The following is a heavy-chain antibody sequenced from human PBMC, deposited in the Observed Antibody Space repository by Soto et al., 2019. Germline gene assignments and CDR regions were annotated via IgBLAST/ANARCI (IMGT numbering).Heavy chain of an antibody. CDR2: IYYSRST. J-gene: IGHJ6*02. Sequence: SETLTLTCTVPGSSISSSDYYWSWIRQPPGKGLEWGGYIYYSRSTYYNPSLKSRVTISVDTSKHQFSMKLSSVTAADTAVYYCARDSPITMVRGAPFGYYGIDVWGQGATVTVSS. CDR3: ARDSPITMVRGAPFGYYGIDV. CDR1: GSSISSSDYY. V-gene: IGHV4-30-4*01. D-gene: IGHD3-10*01.